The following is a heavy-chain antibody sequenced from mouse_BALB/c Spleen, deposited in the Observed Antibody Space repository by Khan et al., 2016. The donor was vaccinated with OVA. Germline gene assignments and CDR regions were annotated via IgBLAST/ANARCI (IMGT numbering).Heavy chain of an antibody. CDR3: ARSGSNVHWYFDV. CDR2: MSSGSSTI. D-gene: IGHD2-5*01. V-gene: IGHV5-17*02. J-gene: IGHJ1*01. CDR1: GFTFSSFG. Sequence: EVELVESGGGLVQPGGSRKLSCAASGFTFSSFGMHWVRQAPKKGLEWVAYMSSGSSTIYYVDTVKGRFTISRDNPKNTLFLHMPSLRSEDTAMYDFARSGSNVHWYFDVWGAGTSVTVSS.